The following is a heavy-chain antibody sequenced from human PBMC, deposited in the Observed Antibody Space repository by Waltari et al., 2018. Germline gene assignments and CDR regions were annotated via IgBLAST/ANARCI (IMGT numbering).Heavy chain of an antibody. Sequence: QVQLVQSGAEVKKPGASVKVSCKASGYTFTNFGINWVRQAPGQGLEWMGWISPYNGNADYDQKLQDRVTMTTDTSTKTAHLELRSLRSDDTAVYYCARGGGPRTVVALTFDLWGQGTLVTVSS. V-gene: IGHV1-18*01. CDR1: GYTFTNFG. J-gene: IGHJ4*02. D-gene: IGHD3-22*01. CDR2: ISPYNGNA. CDR3: ARGGGPRTVVALTFDL.